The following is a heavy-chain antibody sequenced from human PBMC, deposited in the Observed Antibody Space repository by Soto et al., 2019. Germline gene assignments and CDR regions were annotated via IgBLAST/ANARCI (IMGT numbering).Heavy chain of an antibody. CDR1: GFTFSSYW. D-gene: IGHD3-22*01. CDR3: ARDLPTYYDSSGLDY. J-gene: IGHJ4*02. CDR2: IKQDGSEK. Sequence: EVQLVESGGGLVQPGGSLRLSCAASGFTFSSYWMSWVRQAPGKGLEWVANIKQDGSEKYYVDSVKGRFTISRDNAKNTLYLQMNILRAEDTAVYYCARDLPTYYDSSGLDYWGQGTLVTVSS. V-gene: IGHV3-7*03.